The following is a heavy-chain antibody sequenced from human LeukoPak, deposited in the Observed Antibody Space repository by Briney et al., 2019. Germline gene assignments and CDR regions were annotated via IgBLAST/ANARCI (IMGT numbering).Heavy chain of an antibody. J-gene: IGHJ4*02. CDR1: GFTFSAYA. CDR2: ITDSGGHT. Sequence: PGGSLRLSCAASGFTFSAYAMSWVCQAPGKGLEWVSAITDSGGHTYYGDSVKGRFTISRDNSKNTLYLQMNSLRDEDTGVFYCAKVDSSSWGIPDYWGQGTPVTVSS. D-gene: IGHD3-22*01. CDR3: AKVDSSSWGIPDY. V-gene: IGHV3-23*01.